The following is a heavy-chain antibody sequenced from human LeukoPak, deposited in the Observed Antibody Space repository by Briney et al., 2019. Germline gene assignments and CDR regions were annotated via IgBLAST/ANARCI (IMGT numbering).Heavy chain of an antibody. CDR2: IYYSGST. CDR1: GGSISSSSYY. CDR3: ERRPGIAVAGIFDY. J-gene: IGHJ4*02. V-gene: IGHV4-39*01. Sequence: SETLSLTXTVSGGSISSSSYYWGGIRQPPGKGLEWIGSIYYSGSTYYNPSLKSRVTISVDTSENQFSLKLSSVTAADTAVYYCERRPGIAVAGIFDYWGQGTLVTVSS. D-gene: IGHD6-19*01.